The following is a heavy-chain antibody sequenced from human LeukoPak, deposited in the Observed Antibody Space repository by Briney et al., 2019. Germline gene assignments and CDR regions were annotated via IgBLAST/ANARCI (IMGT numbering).Heavy chain of an antibody. V-gene: IGHV1-2*06. D-gene: IGHD3-22*01. CDR2: INPNSGGT. CDR1: GYTFTGYY. CDR3: AYTPYYYDSSGDVNYYYYMDV. J-gene: IGHJ6*03. Sequence: ASVKVSCKASGYTFTGYYMHWVRQAPGQGLEWMGRINPNSGGTNYAQKFQGRVTMTRDTSISTAYMELSRLRSDDTAVYYCAYTPYYYDSSGDVNYYYYMDVWGKGTTVTVSS.